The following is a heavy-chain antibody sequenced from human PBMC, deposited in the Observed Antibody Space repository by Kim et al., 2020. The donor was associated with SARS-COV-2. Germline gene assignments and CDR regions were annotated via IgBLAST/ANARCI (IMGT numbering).Heavy chain of an antibody. J-gene: IGHJ4*02. V-gene: IGHV3-21*01. CDR3: AGVLTSGWSYFDY. CDR2: ISSSGSYI. Sequence: GGSLRLSCAASGFTFSSYSMNWVRQAPGKGLEWISSISSSGSYIYYADSMKGRFTISRDNARASLYLQMNSLRAEDTAVHYCAGVLTSGWSYFDYWGQGTLVSVSS. D-gene: IGHD6-19*01. CDR1: GFTFSSYS.